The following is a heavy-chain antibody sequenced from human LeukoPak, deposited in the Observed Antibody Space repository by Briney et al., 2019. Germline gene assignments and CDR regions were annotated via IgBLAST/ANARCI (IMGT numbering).Heavy chain of an antibody. V-gene: IGHV3-9*01. CDR1: GFTFDDYA. CDR2: ISWNSGSI. D-gene: IGHD3-22*01. CDR3: AKDRYYYDSSGYYFDY. Sequence: GRSLRLSCAASGFTFDDYAMHWVRQAPGKSLEWVSGISWNSGSIGYADSVKGRFTISRDNAKNSLYLQMNSLRAEDTALYYCAKDRYYYDSSGYYFDYWGQGTLVTVSS. J-gene: IGHJ4*02.